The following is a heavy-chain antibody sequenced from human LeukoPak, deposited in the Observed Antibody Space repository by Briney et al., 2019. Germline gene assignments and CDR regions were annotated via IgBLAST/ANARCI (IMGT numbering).Heavy chain of an antibody. CDR1: GFTFSRYW. CDR3: VSCGTTTCIIRFDH. J-gene: IGHJ4*02. V-gene: IGHV3-7*01. CDR2: IKEDGSEK. D-gene: IGHD2-2*01. Sequence: GGSLRLSSAPSGFTFSRYWMNWVRQAPGKGLEWVASIKEDGSEKSYVDSVKGRFTISRDNAKNSLYLQMNSLRAEDTAIYYCVSCGTTTCIIRFDHWGQGTLVTVSS.